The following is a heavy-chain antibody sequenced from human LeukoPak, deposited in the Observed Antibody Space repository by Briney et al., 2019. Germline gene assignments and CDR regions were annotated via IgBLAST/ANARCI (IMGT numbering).Heavy chain of an antibody. CDR1: GFTFSSYA. CDR3: AKDLDGIAVADFPSAWYFDL. CDR2: ISGSGGST. Sequence: GGSLRLSCAASGFTFSSYAMSWVRQAPGKGLEWVSAISGSGGSTYYADSVKGRFTISGDNSKNTLYLQMNSLRAEDTAVYYCAKDLDGIAVADFPSAWYFDLWGRGTLVTVSS. V-gene: IGHV3-23*01. J-gene: IGHJ2*01. D-gene: IGHD6-19*01.